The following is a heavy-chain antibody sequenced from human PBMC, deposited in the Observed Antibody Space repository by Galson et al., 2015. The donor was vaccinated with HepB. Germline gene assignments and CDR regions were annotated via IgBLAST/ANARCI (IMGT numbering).Heavy chain of an antibody. Sequence: SLRLSCAASGFTFKTAWMSWVRQAPGKGLEWVAQIKSITDGGTTDYAAPVKGRFTISRDDSRNRLYLQLNSLEIEDTGVYYCTTWGGDYVGHWGQGTLVTVSS. J-gene: IGHJ5*02. CDR1: GFTFKTAW. CDR3: TTWGGDYVGH. V-gene: IGHV3-15*01. CDR2: IKSITDGGTT. D-gene: IGHD4-17*01.